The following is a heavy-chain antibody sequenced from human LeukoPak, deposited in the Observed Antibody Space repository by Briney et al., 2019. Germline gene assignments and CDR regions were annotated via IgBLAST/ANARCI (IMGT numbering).Heavy chain of an antibody. D-gene: IGHD3/OR15-3a*01. J-gene: IGHJ4*02. Sequence: SETLSLTCTVSGGSISSYYWSRIRQPAGKGLEWIGRIYTSGSTNYNPSLKSRVTMSVDTSKNQFSLKLSSVTAADTAVYYCASCEGSDWDAPFDYWGQGTLVTVSS. CDR2: IYTSGST. CDR1: GGSISSYY. V-gene: IGHV4-4*07. CDR3: ASCEGSDWDAPFDY.